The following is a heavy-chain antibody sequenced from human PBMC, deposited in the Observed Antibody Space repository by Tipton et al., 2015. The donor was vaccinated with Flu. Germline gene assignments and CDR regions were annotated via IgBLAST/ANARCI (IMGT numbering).Heavy chain of an antibody. CDR2: IWYDGSNK. Sequence: SLRLSCAASGFTFSSYWMSWVRQAPGKGLEWVAVIWYDGSNKYYADSVKGRFTISRDNSKNTLYLQMNSLRAEDTAVYYCARDGGYCSGGSCYLSAYYFDYWGQGTLVTVSS. V-gene: IGHV3-33*08. CDR1: GFTFSSYW. J-gene: IGHJ4*02. CDR3: ARDGGYCSGGSCYLSAYYFDY. D-gene: IGHD2-15*01.